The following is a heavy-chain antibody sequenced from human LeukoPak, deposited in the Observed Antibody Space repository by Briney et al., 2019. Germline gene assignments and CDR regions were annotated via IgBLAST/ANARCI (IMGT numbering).Heavy chain of an antibody. CDR1: GYTFTSYY. J-gene: IGHJ3*02. CDR2: IDPSGSST. D-gene: IGHD6-19*01. Sequence: ASVKVSCKASGYTFTSYYMHWVRQAPGQGPEWMGIIDPSGSSTSYAQKFQGRVTMTRDMSTSTVYMELSSLRSEDTAVYYCARKRSSGWYHAFDIWGQGTMVTVSS. V-gene: IGHV1-46*01. CDR3: ARKRSSGWYHAFDI.